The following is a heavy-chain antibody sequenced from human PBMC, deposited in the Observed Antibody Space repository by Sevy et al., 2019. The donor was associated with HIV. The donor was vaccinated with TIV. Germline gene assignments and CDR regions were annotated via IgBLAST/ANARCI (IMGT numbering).Heavy chain of an antibody. D-gene: IGHD2-8*01. V-gene: IGHV3-21*01. CDR2: ISSSSSYI. CDR1: GFTFSSYS. Sequence: GGSLRLSCAASGFTFSSYSMNWVRQAPGKGLEWVSSISSSSSYIYYADSVKGRFTISRDNAKNSLYLQMNSLRAEDTAVYYCARGGTSRDCTNGVCYDYYYYGMDVWGQGTTVTVSS. CDR3: ARGGTSRDCTNGVCYDYYYYGMDV. J-gene: IGHJ6*02.